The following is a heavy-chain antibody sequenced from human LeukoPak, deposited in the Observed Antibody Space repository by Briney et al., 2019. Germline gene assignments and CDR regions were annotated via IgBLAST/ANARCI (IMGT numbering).Heavy chain of an antibody. CDR3: AREAIVVERWFDP. CDR2: ILYDGSNK. CDR1: GFPFSRYA. V-gene: IGHV3-30-3*01. Sequence: GVSLSLSCAVSGFPFSRYAMHWVRQPPGKGLEWVAVILYDGSNKYYADSVKGRFTISRDNSKNTVYLQMNSPRAEDTALYYCAREAIVVERWFDPWGQGTLVTVSS. J-gene: IGHJ5*02. D-gene: IGHD3-22*01.